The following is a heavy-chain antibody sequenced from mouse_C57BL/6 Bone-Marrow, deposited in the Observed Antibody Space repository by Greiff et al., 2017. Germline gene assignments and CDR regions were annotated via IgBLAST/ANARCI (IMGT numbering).Heavy chain of an antibody. CDR2: ISSGGSYT. CDR1: GFTFSSYG. V-gene: IGHV5-6*01. Sequence: EVQLVESGGDLVKPGGSLKLSCAASGFTFSSYGMSWVRQTPDKRLGWVATISSGGSYTYYPDSVKGRFTISRDNAKNTLYLQMSSLKSEDTAMYYCARRWLLPFAYWGQGTLVTVSA. J-gene: IGHJ3*01. D-gene: IGHD2-3*01. CDR3: ARRWLLPFAY.